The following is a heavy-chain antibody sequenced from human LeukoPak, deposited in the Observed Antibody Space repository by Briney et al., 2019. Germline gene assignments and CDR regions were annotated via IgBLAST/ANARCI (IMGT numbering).Heavy chain of an antibody. CDR3: ARDCDRSGYYCY. Sequence: ASVKVSCKASGYSFSDYGISWVRQAPGQGLEWMGWISTYNGNTNYAQNLQGRGAMTTDTSTSTAYMELRSLRSDDTAVYYCARDCDRSGYYCYWGQGTLVTVSS. J-gene: IGHJ4*02. D-gene: IGHD3-22*01. CDR1: GYSFSDYG. CDR2: ISTYNGNT. V-gene: IGHV1-18*01.